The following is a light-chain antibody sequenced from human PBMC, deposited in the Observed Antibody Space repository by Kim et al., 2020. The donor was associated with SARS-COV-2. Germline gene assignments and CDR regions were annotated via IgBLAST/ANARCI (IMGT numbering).Light chain of an antibody. CDR3: QQRSNWLT. J-gene: IGKJ4*01. CDR2: DSS. V-gene: IGKV3-11*01. CDR1: QKGRCV. Sequence: LSPEARPTLTRWATQKGRCVLAWYQHKPAQPPRLLIYDSSRRATVIPAMFSGGGYGTYFTLTISCLEHEDVAVYYYQQRSNWLTFGGGTKVDIK.